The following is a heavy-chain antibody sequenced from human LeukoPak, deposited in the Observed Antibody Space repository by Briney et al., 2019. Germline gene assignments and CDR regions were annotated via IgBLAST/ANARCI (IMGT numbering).Heavy chain of an antibody. CDR2: ISGSGGST. J-gene: IGHJ4*02. D-gene: IGHD3-10*01. Sequence: GRSLRLSCAASGFTFRSYAMSWVPHTPRKRLEWVSAISGSGGSTYYADSVKGRFTISRDNSKNTLYLQMNSLRAEDTAVYYCAKEVLWFGELFGYFDYWGQGTLVTVSS. CDR3: AKEVLWFGELFGYFDY. CDR1: GFTFRSYA. V-gene: IGHV3-23*01.